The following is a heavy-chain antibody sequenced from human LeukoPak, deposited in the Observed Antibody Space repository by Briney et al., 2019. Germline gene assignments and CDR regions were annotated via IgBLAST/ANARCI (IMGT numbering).Heavy chain of an antibody. CDR3: ARCSTGYSSSWFDY. J-gene: IGHJ4*02. V-gene: IGHV4-4*07. CDR1: GGSISSYY. D-gene: IGHD6-13*01. CDR2: IYTSGST. Sequence: SETLPLTCTVSGGSISSYYWSWIRQPAGKGLEWIGRIYTSGSTNYNPSLKSRVTMSVDTSKNQFSLKLSSVTAADTAVYYCARCSTGYSSSWFDYWGQGTLVTVSS.